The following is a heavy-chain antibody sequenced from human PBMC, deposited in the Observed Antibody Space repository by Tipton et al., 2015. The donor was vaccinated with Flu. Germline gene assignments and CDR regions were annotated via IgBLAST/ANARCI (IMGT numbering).Heavy chain of an antibody. D-gene: IGHD5-12*01. CDR3: ARGSGYANAYLDS. CDR2: INHSGSP. CDR1: GGSFSGHY. V-gene: IGHV4-34*01. J-gene: IGHJ4*02. Sequence: TLSLTCAVYGGSFSGHYWSWIRRPPGKGLEWVGEINHSGSPKYNPSLKSRVTISVDTSKSQFSLKVTSLTAADTAVYYCARGSGYANAYLDSWGQGTLLTVSS.